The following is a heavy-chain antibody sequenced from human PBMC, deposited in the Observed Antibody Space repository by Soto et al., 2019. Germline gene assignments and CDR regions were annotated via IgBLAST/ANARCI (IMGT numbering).Heavy chain of an antibody. D-gene: IGHD7-27*01. Sequence: QVHLVQSGAEVRKPGASVKVSCKASGYTFSRYAMHWVRQAPGQRLEWMGWINAGYGNTKSSQKFQDRVTISRDTSASTAYMELTSLRSADTAVYYCARDTGDGTVDFWGQGTLVTGSS. CDR3: ARDTGDGTVDF. CDR1: GYTFSRYA. CDR2: INAGYGNT. J-gene: IGHJ4*02. V-gene: IGHV1-3*01.